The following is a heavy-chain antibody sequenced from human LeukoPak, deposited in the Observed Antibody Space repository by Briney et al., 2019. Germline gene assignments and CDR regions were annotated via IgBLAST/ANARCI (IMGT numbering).Heavy chain of an antibody. CDR1: GGTFSSYA. J-gene: IGHJ3*02. CDR2: IIPIFGTA. V-gene: IGHV1-69*01. Sequence: SVKVSCKASGGTFSSYAISWVRQAPGQGLEWMGGIIPIFGTADYAQKFQGRVTITADESTSTAYMELSSLRSEDTAVYYCARGLSSPSAFDIWAQGTMVTVSS. CDR3: ARGLSSPSAFDI. D-gene: IGHD6-6*01.